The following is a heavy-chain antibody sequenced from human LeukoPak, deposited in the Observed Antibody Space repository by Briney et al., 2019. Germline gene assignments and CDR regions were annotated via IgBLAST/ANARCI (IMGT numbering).Heavy chain of an antibody. D-gene: IGHD3-10*01. V-gene: IGHV3-30*01. Sequence: GRSLRLSCAASGFTFSSYAMHWVRQAPGKGLEWVAVISYDGNNRYYADSVKGRFTISRDNSKSTLYLQMNSLKAEDTAVYYCARDQGYYGSGSSNNWFDPWGQGTLVTVSS. CDR2: ISYDGNNR. CDR1: GFTFSSYA. J-gene: IGHJ5*02. CDR3: ARDQGYYGSGSSNNWFDP.